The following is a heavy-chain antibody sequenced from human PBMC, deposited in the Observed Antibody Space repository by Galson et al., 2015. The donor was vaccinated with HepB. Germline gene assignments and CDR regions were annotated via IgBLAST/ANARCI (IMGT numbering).Heavy chain of an antibody. D-gene: IGHD1-26*01. CDR3: TRLQVGGSYPWFDP. CDR1: GFTFSGSA. V-gene: IGHV3-73*01. CDR2: IRSKANSYAA. Sequence: SLRLSCAASGFTFSGSAMLWVRQASGKGLEWVGRIRSKANSYAAAYAASVKGRFTISRDDSKNTAYLQMNSLKTEDTAVYYRTRLQVGGSYPWFDPWGQGTLVTVSS. J-gene: IGHJ5*02.